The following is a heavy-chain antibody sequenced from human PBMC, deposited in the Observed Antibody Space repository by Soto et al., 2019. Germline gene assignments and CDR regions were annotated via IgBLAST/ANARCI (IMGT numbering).Heavy chain of an antibody. CDR1: GFTFSSYG. V-gene: IGHV3-33*01. D-gene: IGHD6-19*01. Sequence: QVQLVESGGGVVQPGRSLRLSCAASGFTFSSYGMHWVRQAPGKGLEWVAVIWYDGSNKYYADSVKGRFTISRDNSKNRLYLQMNSRIGEYTVVYYCARTNSRGFYFNYWGQGKLVTVSS. CDR2: IWYDGSNK. CDR3: ARTNSRGFYFNY. J-gene: IGHJ4*02.